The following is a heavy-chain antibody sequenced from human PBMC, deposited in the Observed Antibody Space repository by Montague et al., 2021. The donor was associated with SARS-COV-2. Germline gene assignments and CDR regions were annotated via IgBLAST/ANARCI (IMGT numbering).Heavy chain of an antibody. J-gene: IGHJ4*02. Sequence: SETLSLTCAVYGGSFSGYYWSWIRQPPGKGLEWIGEINHSGSTKYNPSLKSRVAISADTSKNQFSLKLSSVTVADTAVYYCASGTKRVFTYDYDSSGYASDYWGQGTLVTVSS. CDR1: GGSFSGYY. D-gene: IGHD3-22*01. CDR3: ASGTKRVFTYDYDSSGYASDY. V-gene: IGHV4-34*01. CDR2: INHSGST.